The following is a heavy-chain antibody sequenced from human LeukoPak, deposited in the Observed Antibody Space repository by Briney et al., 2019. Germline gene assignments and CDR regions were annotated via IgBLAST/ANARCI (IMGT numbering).Heavy chain of an antibody. CDR2: IIPIFGTA. CDR3: ARAPCSGGSCYDWFDP. J-gene: IGHJ5*02. V-gene: IGHV1-69*13. Sequence: GASVKVSCKASGGTFSSYAISWVRQAPGQGLEWMGGIIPIFGTANYAQKFQGRVTITADESTSTAYMELSSLRSEDTAVYYCARAPCSGGSCYDWFDPWGQGTLVTVSS. CDR1: GGTFSSYA. D-gene: IGHD2-15*01.